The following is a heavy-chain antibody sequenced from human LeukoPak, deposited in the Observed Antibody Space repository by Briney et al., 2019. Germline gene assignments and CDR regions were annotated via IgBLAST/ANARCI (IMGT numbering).Heavy chain of an antibody. CDR1: GFTLGDYA. Sequence: GGSLRLSCTASGFTLGDYAMSWFRQAPGKGLEWVGFIRSKAYGGTTEYAASVKGRFTISRDDSKSIAYLQMNSLKTEDTAVYYRTRYYDSSGYSVWGQGTTVTVSS. J-gene: IGHJ6*02. V-gene: IGHV3-49*03. CDR3: TRYYDSSGYSV. CDR2: IRSKAYGGTT. D-gene: IGHD3-22*01.